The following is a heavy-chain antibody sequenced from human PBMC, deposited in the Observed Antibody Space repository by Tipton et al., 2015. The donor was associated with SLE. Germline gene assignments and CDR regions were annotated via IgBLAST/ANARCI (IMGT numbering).Heavy chain of an antibody. J-gene: IGHJ4*02. CDR2: ISYDGSNK. Sequence: RSLRLSCAASGFTFSSYAMHWVRQAPGKGLEWVAVISYDGSNKYYADSVKGRFTISRDNSKNTLYLQMNSLRAEDTAVYYCARDPKWLFYYFDYWGQGTLVTVFS. V-gene: IGHV3-30-3*01. CDR1: GFTFSSYA. D-gene: IGHD3-22*01. CDR3: ARDPKWLFYYFDY.